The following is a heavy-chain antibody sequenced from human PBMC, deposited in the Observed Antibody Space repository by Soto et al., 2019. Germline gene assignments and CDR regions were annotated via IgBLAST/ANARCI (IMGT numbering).Heavy chain of an antibody. CDR3: GRANSGSNQGFDY. V-gene: IGHV1-69*02. J-gene: IGHJ4*02. D-gene: IGHD1-26*01. CDR2: IIPLLGMA. Sequence: QVQLVQSGTEVKKPGSSVKVSCKASGDAFNTYTISWVRQAPGQGLEWMGRIIPLLGMADYAKKFQGRVTITADTSTRTADMDLISLRSEDTAVYYCGRANSGSNQGFDYWGQGTLVTVSS. CDR1: GDAFNTYT.